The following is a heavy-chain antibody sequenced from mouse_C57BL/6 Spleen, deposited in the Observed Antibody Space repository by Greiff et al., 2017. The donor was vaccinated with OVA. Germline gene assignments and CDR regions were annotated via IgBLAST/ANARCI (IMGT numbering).Heavy chain of an antibody. V-gene: IGHV1-52*01. Sequence: QVQLQQPGAELVRPGSSVKLSCKASGYTFTSYWMHWVKQRPIQGLEWIGNIDPSDSETHYNQKFKDKATLHVDKSSSTAYMQLSSLTSEDSAVYYCARVDSAGYEFAYWGQGTLVTVSA. CDR3: ARVDSAGYEFAY. CDR1: GYTFTSYW. CDR2: IDPSDSET. D-gene: IGHD3-2*02. J-gene: IGHJ3*01.